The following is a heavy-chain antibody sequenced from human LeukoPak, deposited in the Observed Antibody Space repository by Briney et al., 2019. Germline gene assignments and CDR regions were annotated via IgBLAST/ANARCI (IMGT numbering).Heavy chain of an antibody. D-gene: IGHD6-13*01. Sequence: GTLSLTCAVSGGSISSSNWWSWVRQAPGKGLEWVSAISGSGGSTYYADSVKGRFTISRDNSKNTLYLQMNSLRAEDTAVYYCAKEDSSSWYGGYYFDYWGQGTLVTVSS. V-gene: IGHV3-23*01. J-gene: IGHJ4*02. CDR2: ISGSGGST. CDR3: AKEDSSSWYGGYYFDY. CDR1: GGSISSSN.